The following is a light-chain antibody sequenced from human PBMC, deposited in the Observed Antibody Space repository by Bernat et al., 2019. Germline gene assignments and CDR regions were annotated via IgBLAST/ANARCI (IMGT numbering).Light chain of an antibody. J-gene: IGKJ3*01. CDR2: DAS. CDR3: QQRSNWPRFFT. V-gene: IGKV3-11*01. CDR1: QSVSSY. Sequence: EIVLTQTPATLSLSPGERATLSCRASQSVSSYLAWYQQKPGQAPSLLIYDASRRATGIPARFSGSGSGTDFTLTISSLEPEDFAVYYCQQRSNWPRFFTFGPGTKVEIQ.